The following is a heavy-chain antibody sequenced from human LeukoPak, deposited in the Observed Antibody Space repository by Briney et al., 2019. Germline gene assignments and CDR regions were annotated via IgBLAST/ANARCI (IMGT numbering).Heavy chain of an antibody. CDR1: GYTFSLYW. V-gene: IGHV3-7*01. Sequence: PGGSLRLSCAASGYTFSLYWMTWVRQSPGKGLEWVADINPDGSQKYSVDSVKGRFTISRDNAKNSLYLQMNSLRAEDTAVYYCATLRAIFGVVITNDWFDPWGQGTLVTVSS. J-gene: IGHJ5*02. CDR3: ATLRAIFGVVITNDWFDP. D-gene: IGHD3-3*01. CDR2: INPDGSQK.